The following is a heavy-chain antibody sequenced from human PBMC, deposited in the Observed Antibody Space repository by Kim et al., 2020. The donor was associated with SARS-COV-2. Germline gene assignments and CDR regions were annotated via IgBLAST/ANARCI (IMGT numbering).Heavy chain of an antibody. Sequence: GGSLRLSCAASGFTFSSYWMSWVRQAPGKGLEWVANIKQDGSEKYYVDSVKGRFTISRDNAKNSLYLQMNSLRAEDTAVYYCARDQDCSSTSCYTSSSWYGLDYWGQGTLVTVSS. CDR3: ARDQDCSSTSCYTSSSWYGLDY. V-gene: IGHV3-7*03. D-gene: IGHD2-2*02. J-gene: IGHJ4*02. CDR2: IKQDGSEK. CDR1: GFTFSSYW.